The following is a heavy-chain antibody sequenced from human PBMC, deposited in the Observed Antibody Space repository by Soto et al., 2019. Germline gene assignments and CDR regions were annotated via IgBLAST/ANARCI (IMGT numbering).Heavy chain of an antibody. Sequence: PGGSLRLSCAASGFTFSSYGMHWVRQAPGKGLEWVAVIWYDGSNKYYADSVKGRFTISRDNSKNTLYLQMNSLRAEDTAVYYCARDTGPSDYYDSRGPYYYGMDVWGQGTTVTVSS. J-gene: IGHJ6*02. D-gene: IGHD3-22*01. CDR1: GFTFSSYG. CDR3: ARDTGPSDYYDSRGPYYYGMDV. CDR2: IWYDGSNK. V-gene: IGHV3-33*01.